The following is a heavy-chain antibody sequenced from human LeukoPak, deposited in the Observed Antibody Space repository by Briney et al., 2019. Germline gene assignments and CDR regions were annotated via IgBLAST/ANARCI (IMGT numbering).Heavy chain of an antibody. J-gene: IGHJ4*02. CDR1: GFTFSSYA. CDR2: ISYDGSNK. D-gene: IGHD4-17*01. Sequence: GGSLRLSCAASGFTFSSYAMHWVRQAPGKGLEWVAVISYDGSNKYYADSVKGRFTISRDNSKNTLYLQMNSLRAEDTAVYYCAKAPYGDLPYYFDYWGQGTLVTVSS. V-gene: IGHV3-30-3*02. CDR3: AKAPYGDLPYYFDY.